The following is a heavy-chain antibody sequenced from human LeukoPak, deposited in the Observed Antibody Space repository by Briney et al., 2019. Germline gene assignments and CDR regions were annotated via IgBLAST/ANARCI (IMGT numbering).Heavy chain of an antibody. CDR2: IIPIFGKA. D-gene: IGHD2-2*02. CDR3: ARDMGCSSITCYSVPYDAFDI. Sequence: SVKVSCKASGGTFSSYAISWVRQAPGQGLEWMGGIIPIFGKANYAQKFQGRVTITADESTSTAYMELSSLRSEDTAVYYCARDMGCSSITCYSVPYDAFDIWGQGTMVTVSS. V-gene: IGHV1-69*13. J-gene: IGHJ3*02. CDR1: GGTFSSYA.